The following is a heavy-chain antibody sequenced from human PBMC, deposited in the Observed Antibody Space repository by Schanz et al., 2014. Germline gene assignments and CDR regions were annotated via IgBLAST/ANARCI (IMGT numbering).Heavy chain of an antibody. Sequence: VQLVESGGCVVQPGRSLRLSCAASGFAFSNYAMNWVRQAPGKGLEWDSSISSTSTYLYYVVSVKGRFTISRDSARNSLYLQMSSLRAEDTAVYYCARGTPFLCDYWGQGTLVTVSS. V-gene: IGHV3-21*01. CDR1: GFAFSNYA. D-gene: IGHD3-16*01. J-gene: IGHJ4*02. CDR2: ISSTSTYL. CDR3: ARGTPFLCDY.